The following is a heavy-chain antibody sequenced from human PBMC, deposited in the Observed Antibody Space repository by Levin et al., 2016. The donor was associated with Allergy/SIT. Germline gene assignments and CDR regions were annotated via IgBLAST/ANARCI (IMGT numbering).Heavy chain of an antibody. Sequence: SVKVSCKASGGTSSSFALTWVRQAPGQGLQWIGGIIPIFGTPNYAQKFQDRVTITADESTSTAYMELRSLRSEDTAVYYCASAVAGRRFTMVRGYHGMDVWGQGTTVTVPS. V-gene: IGHV1-69*13. CDR3: ASAVAGRRFTMVRGYHGMDV. J-gene: IGHJ6*02. CDR2: IIPIFGTP. CDR1: GGTSSSFA. D-gene: IGHD3-10*01.